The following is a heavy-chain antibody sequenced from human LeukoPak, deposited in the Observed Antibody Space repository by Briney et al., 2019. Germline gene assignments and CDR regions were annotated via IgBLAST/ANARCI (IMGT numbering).Heavy chain of an antibody. Sequence: TASETLSLTCIVSGGSISSGGYFWSWIRQPPGKGLEWIGCIYHSGSTFYNPSLKSRVTISVDTSKNQFSLKLSSVTAADTAVYYCARVGGSHYYYMDVWGKGTTVTVSS. D-gene: IGHD3-16*01. CDR1: GGSISSGGYF. CDR3: ARVGGSHYYYMDV. J-gene: IGHJ6*03. CDR2: IYHSGST. V-gene: IGHV4-30-2*05.